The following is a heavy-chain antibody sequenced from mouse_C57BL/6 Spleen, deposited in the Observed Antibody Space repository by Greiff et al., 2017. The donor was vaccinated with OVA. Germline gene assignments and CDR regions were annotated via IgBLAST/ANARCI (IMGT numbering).Heavy chain of an antibody. CDR3: VSDYYAHAMDY. V-gene: IGHV10-1*01. Sequence: DVQLVESGGGLVQPKGSLKLSCAASGFSFNTYAMNWVRQAPGKGLEWVARIRSKSNNYATYYADSVKDRFTISRDDSESMLYLQMNNLKTEDTAMYYCVSDYYAHAMDYWGQGTSVTVSS. CDR1: GFSFNTYA. D-gene: IGHD1-1*01. J-gene: IGHJ4*01. CDR2: IRSKSNNYAT.